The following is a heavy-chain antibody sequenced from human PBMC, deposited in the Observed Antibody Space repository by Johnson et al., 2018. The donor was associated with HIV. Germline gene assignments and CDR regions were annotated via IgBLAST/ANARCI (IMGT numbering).Heavy chain of an antibody. D-gene: IGHD3-9*01. CDR3: ARGYILTGYSGALEF. V-gene: IGHV3-66*01. CDR1: GFTVSSNY. CDR2: IYSGGST. J-gene: IGHJ3*01. Sequence: VQLVESGGGLIQPGGSLRLSCAASGFTVSSNYMSWVRQAPGKGLEWVSVIYSGGSTHYADSVKGRFTISRDNSKNTVYLQMNSLRADDTAVHYCARGYILTGYSGALEFWGQGTVVSVPS.